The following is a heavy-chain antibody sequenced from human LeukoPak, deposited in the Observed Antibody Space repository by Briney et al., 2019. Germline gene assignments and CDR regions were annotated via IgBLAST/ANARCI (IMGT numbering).Heavy chain of an antibody. Sequence: PGRSLRLSCAASGFTFSSYAMHWVRQAPGKGLEWVAVISYDGSNKYYADSVKGRFTISRDNSKSTLYLQMNSLRAEDTAVYYCARSRPATAILAHWGQGTLVTVSS. CDR2: ISYDGSNK. V-gene: IGHV3-30-3*01. D-gene: IGHD2-2*02. J-gene: IGHJ5*02. CDR3: ARSRPATAILAH. CDR1: GFTFSSYA.